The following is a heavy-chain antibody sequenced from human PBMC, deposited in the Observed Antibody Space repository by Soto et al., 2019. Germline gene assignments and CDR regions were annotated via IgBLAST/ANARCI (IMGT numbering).Heavy chain of an antibody. D-gene: IGHD2-15*01. J-gene: IGHJ4*02. CDR3: ARPRFCSGAGCFNNFDY. V-gene: IGHV1-69*12. CDR1: GGTFSSYI. CDR2: IIPIFGTT. Sequence: QVQLVQSGTEVKKPGSSVKVSCKASGGTFSSYIISWVRQAPGQGLEWVGGIIPIFGTTNYAQKFQGRVTITADEYTSTIYMELSSLGSDDTVVYYCARPRFCSGAGCFNNFDYWGQGTLVTVSS.